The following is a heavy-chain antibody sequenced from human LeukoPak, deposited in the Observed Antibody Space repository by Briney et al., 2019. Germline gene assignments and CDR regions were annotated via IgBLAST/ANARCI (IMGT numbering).Heavy chain of an antibody. V-gene: IGHV4-59*01. CDR3: ARSPGVDYSYYYYYMDV. CDR2: IYYSGST. J-gene: IGHJ6*03. Sequence: KPSETLSLTCTVSGGSISSYYWSWIRQPPGKGLEWIGYIYYSGSTNYNPSLKSRVTISVDTSKNQFSLKLSSVTAADTAVYYCARSPGVDYSYYYYYMDVWGKGTTVTVSS. D-gene: IGHD2-15*01. CDR1: GGSISSYY.